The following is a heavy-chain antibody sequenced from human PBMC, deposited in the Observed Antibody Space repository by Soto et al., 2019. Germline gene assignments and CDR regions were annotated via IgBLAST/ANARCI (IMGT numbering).Heavy chain of an antibody. CDR2: ISGSGGST. J-gene: IGHJ1*01. D-gene: IGHD1-20*01. CDR3: AKDGLYITGTVIGYFQH. Sequence: GGSLRLSCAASGFTFSSYAMSWVRQAPGKGLEWVSAISGSGGSTYYADSVKGRFTISRDNSKNTLYLQMNSLRAEDTAVYYCAKDGLYITGTVIGYFQHWGQGTLVTVSS. V-gene: IGHV3-23*01. CDR1: GFTFSSYA.